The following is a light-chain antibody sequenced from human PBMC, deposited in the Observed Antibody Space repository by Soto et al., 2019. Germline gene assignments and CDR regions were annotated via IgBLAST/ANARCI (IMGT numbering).Light chain of an antibody. CDR3: GTWDNSLSGYA. V-gene: IGLV1-51*02. CDR2: ENN. J-gene: IGLJ1*01. CDR1: SSNIGNNY. Sequence: QSVLTQPPSVSAAPGQKVTISCSGSSSNIGNNYVSWYQQLPGTAPKLLICENNKRPSGIPDRFSGSKSGTSGTLGITGLQTGDEADYYCGTWDNSLSGYAFGTGTKVTVL.